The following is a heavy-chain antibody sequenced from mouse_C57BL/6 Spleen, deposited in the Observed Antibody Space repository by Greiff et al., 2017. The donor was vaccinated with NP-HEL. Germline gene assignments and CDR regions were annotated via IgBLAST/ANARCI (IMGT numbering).Heavy chain of an antibody. CDR2: IDPSDSYT. V-gene: IGHV1-69*01. J-gene: IGHJ4*01. Sequence: VQLQQSGTELVKPGASVKLSCKASGYTFTSYWMHWVKQRPGQGLEWIGEIDPSDSYTNYNQKFKGKSTLTVDKSSSTAYMQLSSLTSEDSAVYYCARWMVTTEYAMDYWGQGTSVTVSS. CDR3: ARWMVTTEYAMDY. CDR1: GYTFTSYW. D-gene: IGHD2-2*01.